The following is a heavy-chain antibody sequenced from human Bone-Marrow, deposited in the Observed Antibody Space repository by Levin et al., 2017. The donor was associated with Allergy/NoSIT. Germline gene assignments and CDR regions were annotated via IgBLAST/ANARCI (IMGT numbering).Heavy chain of an antibody. J-gene: IGHJ4*02. CDR2: ILYSGNT. V-gene: IGHV4-30-4*01. D-gene: IGHD3-10*01. Sequence: SETLSLTCTVSGGSLNSGDSSWGWIRQPPGKGLELIGYILYSGNTHYNPSLKSPVTISIDTSKNQFSLKMDSVTAADTAVYFCARLAWFGELYFDSWGQGARVTVSS. CDR3: ARLAWFGELYFDS. CDR1: GGSLNSGDSS.